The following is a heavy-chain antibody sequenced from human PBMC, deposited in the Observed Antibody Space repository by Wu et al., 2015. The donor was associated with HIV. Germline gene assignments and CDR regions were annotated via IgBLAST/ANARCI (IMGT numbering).Heavy chain of an antibody. CDR1: YILTSYP. D-gene: IGHD3-3*01. V-gene: IGHV1-2*02. J-gene: IGHJ4*02. CDR3: ARGDYANYDFWSAYPSY. Sequence: QAQLLQSGPEAKRPGASVNISCKASYILTSYPIGWVRQAPGQRLEWMGWMNPNSGGTNYAQKFQGRVTLTRDTSIGTAYMELSRLTSDDTAVYYCARGDYANYDFWSAYPSYWGQGTLVTVSS. CDR2: MNPNSGGT.